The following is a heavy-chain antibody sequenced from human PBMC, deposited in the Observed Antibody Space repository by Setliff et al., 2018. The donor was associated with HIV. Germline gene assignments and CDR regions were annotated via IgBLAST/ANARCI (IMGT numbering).Heavy chain of an antibody. Sequence: GGSLRLSCAVSGFTASSNHMNWVRQAPGKGLEWVSFIYSGGSTYYADSVKGRFTISRDNSKNTLYLQMNSLRVEDTAVYYCARILGASYYYAMDVWGQGTMVTVSS. J-gene: IGHJ6*02. CDR2: IYSGGST. V-gene: IGHV3-53*01. CDR3: ARILGASYYYAMDV. CDR1: GFTASSNH. D-gene: IGHD1-26*01.